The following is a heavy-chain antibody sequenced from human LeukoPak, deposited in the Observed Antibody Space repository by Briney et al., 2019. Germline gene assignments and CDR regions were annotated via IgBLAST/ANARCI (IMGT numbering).Heavy chain of an antibody. Sequence: SETLSLTCTVSGGSISNNYWSWIRQPPGKGLEWIGYIYDSGSTSYNPSLKSRVTISVDTSKNQFSLKLSSVTAADTAVYYCAKFIVVPAGVFVTGAVDIWGQGTMVTVSS. J-gene: IGHJ3*02. D-gene: IGHD2-2*01. V-gene: IGHV4-59*01. CDR1: GGSISNNY. CDR2: IYDSGST. CDR3: AKFIVVPAGVFVTGAVDI.